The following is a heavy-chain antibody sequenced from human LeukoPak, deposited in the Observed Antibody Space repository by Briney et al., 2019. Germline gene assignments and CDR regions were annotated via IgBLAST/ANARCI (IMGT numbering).Heavy chain of an antibody. V-gene: IGHV1-46*01. J-gene: IGHJ3*02. D-gene: IGHD5-24*01. CDR1: GYAFTNYY. Sequence: ASVKVSCKASGYAFTNYYIHWVRQAPGQGLEWMGLINPGGDNTDYAQNFQGRVTMTRDTSTSTVYMGLSSLRSEDTAVYYCARIRDGYNDAYDIWGQGTMVTVSS. CDR2: INPGGDNT. CDR3: ARIRDGYNDAYDI.